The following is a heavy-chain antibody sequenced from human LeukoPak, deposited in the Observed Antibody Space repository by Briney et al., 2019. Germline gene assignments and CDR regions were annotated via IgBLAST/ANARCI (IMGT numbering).Heavy chain of an antibody. CDR1: GYTLTELS. J-gene: IGHJ4*02. V-gene: IGHV1-24*01. Sequence: ASVKVSCKVSGYTLTELSMHWVRQAPGKGLEWMGGFDPEDGETIYAQKFQGRVTMTRDMSTSTVYMELSSLRSEDTAVYYCARDSGDRLDYWGQGTLVTVSS. D-gene: IGHD2-21*02. CDR3: ARDSGDRLDY. CDR2: FDPEDGET.